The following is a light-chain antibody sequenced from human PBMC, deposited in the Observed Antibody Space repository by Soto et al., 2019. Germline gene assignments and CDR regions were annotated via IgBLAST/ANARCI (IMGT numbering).Light chain of an antibody. CDR2: KAS. J-gene: IGKJ1*01. CDR1: QNINDW. Sequence: DIQMTQSPSTLSAPVGDRITITCRASQNINDWLAWYQQKPGNAPKLLVYKASGLESGVPSRFSGSGFGTEFTLTISSLQPDDFATYFCQQYQTYSWTFGQGTKVEAK. V-gene: IGKV1-5*03. CDR3: QQYQTYSWT.